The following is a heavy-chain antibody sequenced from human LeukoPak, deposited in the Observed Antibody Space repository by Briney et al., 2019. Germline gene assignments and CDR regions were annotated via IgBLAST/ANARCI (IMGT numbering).Heavy chain of an antibody. CDR3: AKDIGPTYYDILTGYYSFGRYYYYGMDV. V-gene: IGHV3-30*18. D-gene: IGHD3-9*01. J-gene: IGHJ6*02. CDR2: ISYDGSNK. CDR1: GFTFSSYG. Sequence: PGRSLRLSCAASGFTFSSYGMHWVRQAPGKGLEWVGVISYDGSNKYYADSVKGRFTISRDNSKNTLYLQMHSLRAEDTAVYYCAKDIGPTYYDILTGYYSFGRYYYYGMDVWGQGTTVTVSS.